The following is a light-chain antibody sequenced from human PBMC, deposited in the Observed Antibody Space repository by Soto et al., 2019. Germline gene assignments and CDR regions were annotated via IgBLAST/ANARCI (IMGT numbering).Light chain of an antibody. J-gene: IGKJ1*01. CDR3: QQYNNWPPWT. V-gene: IGKV3-15*01. Sequence: EIVMTQSPATLSVSPGERATLSCRASQSISSNLAWYQQKPGQAPRLLISGASTSATGIPARFSGSGSGTEFTLTISSLQSEDFAVYYCQQYNNWPPWTCGQGTKVEIK. CDR1: QSISSN. CDR2: GAS.